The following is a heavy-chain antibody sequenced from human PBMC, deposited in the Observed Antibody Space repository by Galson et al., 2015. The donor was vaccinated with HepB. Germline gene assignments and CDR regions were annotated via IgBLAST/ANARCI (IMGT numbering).Heavy chain of an antibody. V-gene: IGHV3-7*03. Sequence: SLRLSCAASGFTFSNYWMTWVRQALGKGLEWVANTKQDGGQKDYVDSVKGRFTISRDNAKNSLSLEMNSLRAEDTAVYYCARHEGGDTFDIWGQGTMVTVSS. CDR1: GFTFSNYW. D-gene: IGHD3-16*01. CDR2: TKQDGGQK. J-gene: IGHJ3*02. CDR3: ARHEGGDTFDI.